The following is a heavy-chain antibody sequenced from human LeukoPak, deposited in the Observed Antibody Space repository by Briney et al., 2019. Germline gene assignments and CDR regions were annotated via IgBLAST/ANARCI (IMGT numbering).Heavy chain of an antibody. D-gene: IGHD5-12*01. CDR3: ARESAVATLYYYGMDV. Sequence: GGSLRLSCAASGFTFSSYSMNWVRQAPGKGLEWVSYISSSGSTIYYADSVKGRFTISRDNAKNSLYLQMNSLKAEDTAVYYCARESAVATLYYYGMDVWGQGTTVTVSS. CDR2: ISSSGSTI. J-gene: IGHJ6*02. CDR1: GFTFSSYS. V-gene: IGHV3-48*04.